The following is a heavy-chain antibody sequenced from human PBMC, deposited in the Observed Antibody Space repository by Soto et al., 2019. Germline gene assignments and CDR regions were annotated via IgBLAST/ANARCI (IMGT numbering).Heavy chain of an antibody. J-gene: IGHJ3*02. CDR1: GFSLSTSGVG. V-gene: IGHV2-5*02. CDR2: IYWDDDK. Sequence: QITLKESGPTLVKPTQTLTLTCTFSGFSLSTSGVGVGWIRQPPGKALEWLALIYWDDDKRYSPSLKSRLTITNDPSKYQVVLTMTNMDPVDTATYYCAHRREGVAFDIWGQGTMVTVSS. CDR3: AHRREGVAFDI.